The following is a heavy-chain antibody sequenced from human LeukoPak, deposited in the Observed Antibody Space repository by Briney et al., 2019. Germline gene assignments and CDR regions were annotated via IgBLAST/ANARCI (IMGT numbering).Heavy chain of an antibody. D-gene: IGHD4-17*01. CDR2: IYSGGTT. V-gene: IGHV3-53*01. CDR1: GFTVSSNY. Sequence: GGSLRLSCAASGFTVSSNYMSWVRQAPGKGLEWVSVIYSGGTTNYADSVKGRFTISRDNSKNVLYLQMNSLRAEDTALYYCAKDQNTVATAPFDYWGQGTLVTVSS. CDR3: AKDQNTVATAPFDY. J-gene: IGHJ4*02.